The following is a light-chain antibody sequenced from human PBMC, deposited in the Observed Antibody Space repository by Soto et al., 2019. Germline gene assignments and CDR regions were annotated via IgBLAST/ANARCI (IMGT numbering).Light chain of an antibody. J-gene: IGKJ1*01. CDR3: QQYGSSPT. CDR1: QSLSSGY. CDR2: DAS. Sequence: EIVLTQSPCTLSFSPGERFTLSFMASQSLSSGYLAWYQQKFGQAPRLLIYDASRRATGIPERFSGSGSGTDFTLTINRLEPEDFAVYYCQQYGSSPTFGLGTKVDIK. V-gene: IGKV3-20*01.